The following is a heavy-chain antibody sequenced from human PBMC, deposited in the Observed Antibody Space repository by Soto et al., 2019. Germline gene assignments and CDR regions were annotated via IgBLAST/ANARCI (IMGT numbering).Heavy chain of an antibody. CDR1: GYAYSNYG. Sequence: ASVKVSWKPSGYAYSNYGSSWVRQAPGQGLEWMGWISVYDGNTNSAQKLQGRVTMTTDTSTSTAYMELRSLRSDDTAVYYCARGASGSFDYWGQGTLVTVSS. V-gene: IGHV1-18*01. D-gene: IGHD3-10*01. CDR2: ISVYDGNT. CDR3: ARGASGSFDY. J-gene: IGHJ4*02.